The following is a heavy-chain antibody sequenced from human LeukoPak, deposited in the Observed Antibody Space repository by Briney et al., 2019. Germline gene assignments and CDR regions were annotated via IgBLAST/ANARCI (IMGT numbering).Heavy chain of an antibody. Sequence: GGPLRLSCAASGFTFSNAWMSWVRQAPGKGLEWVGRIKSKTDGGTTDYAAPVKGRFTIPRDDSKNTLYLQVNSLKTEDTAVYYCTVHVLRYFADYWGQGTLVTVSS. CDR2: IKSKTDGGTT. J-gene: IGHJ4*02. V-gene: IGHV3-15*01. CDR1: GFTFSNAW. D-gene: IGHD3-9*01. CDR3: TVHVLRYFADY.